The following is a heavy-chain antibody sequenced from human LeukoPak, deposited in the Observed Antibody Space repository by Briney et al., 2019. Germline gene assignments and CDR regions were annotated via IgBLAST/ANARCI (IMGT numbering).Heavy chain of an antibody. V-gene: IGHV4-59*02. CDR3: AGGPAVTTKDY. Sequence: WETLSLTCTVSGGSVSSYYWTWIRQTPGKGLDLIGYIHYTGSTNYNPSLKSRFTISVDTSKSQFSLELTSVPAADTAVYYYAGGPAVTTKDYWGQGTLVTVSS. D-gene: IGHD4-11*01. J-gene: IGHJ4*02. CDR2: IHYTGST. CDR1: GGSVSSYY.